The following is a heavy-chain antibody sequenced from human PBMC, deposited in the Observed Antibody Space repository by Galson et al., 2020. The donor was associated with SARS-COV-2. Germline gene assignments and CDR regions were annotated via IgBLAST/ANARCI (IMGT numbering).Heavy chain of an antibody. V-gene: IGHV3-30-3*01. D-gene: IGHD2-15*01. CDR3: ARDSGGSKGV. J-gene: IGHJ6*04. Sequence: MHWVRQAPGKGLEWVAVISYDGSNKYYADSVKGRFTISRDNSKNTLYLQMNSLRAEDTAVYYCARDSGGSKGVWGKGTTVTVSS. CDR2: ISYDGSNK.